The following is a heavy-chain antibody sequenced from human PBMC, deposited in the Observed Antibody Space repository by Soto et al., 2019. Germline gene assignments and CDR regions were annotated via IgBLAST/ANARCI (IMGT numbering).Heavy chain of an antibody. CDR2: IKSKSEGETR. CDR3: VEGWNDF. V-gene: IGHV3-15*01. CDR1: GSMFSSAW. Sequence: EVHVVESGGDLVKPGGSLRLSCATSGSMFSSAWMSWVRQAPGRGLEWVGRIKSKSEGETRDYAAPVKGRFDISRDDSKKMLYLQMNSLKAEDTGLYYCVEGWNDFWGQGTLVTVSS. D-gene: IGHD1-1*01. J-gene: IGHJ4*02.